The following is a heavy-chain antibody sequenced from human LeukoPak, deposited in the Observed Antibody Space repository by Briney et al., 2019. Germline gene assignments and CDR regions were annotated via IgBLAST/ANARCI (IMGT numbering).Heavy chain of an antibody. CDR1: GYTFTGYC. V-gene: IGHV1-2*02. D-gene: IGHD4-17*01. Sequence: GASVKVSCKASGYTFTGYCMHWVRQAPGQGLEWMGWINPNSGGTNYAQKFQGRVTMTRDTSISTAYMELSRLRSDDTDVYYCAIRYGALNFGFGYWGQGALVTVSS. CDR2: INPNSGGT. CDR3: AIRYGALNFGFGY. J-gene: IGHJ4*02.